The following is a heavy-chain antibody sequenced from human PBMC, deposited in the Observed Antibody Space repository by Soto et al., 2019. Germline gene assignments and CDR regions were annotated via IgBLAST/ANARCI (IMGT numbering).Heavy chain of an antibody. V-gene: IGHV1-3*01. J-gene: IGHJ4*02. D-gene: IGHD2-15*01. CDR3: GRAVGNCVGGSCYGYFDY. Sequence: ATVKVSCKNSGYTFTSYAMHWVRQAPGQRLEWMGWINAGNGDTKYSQKFQGRVTITRDTSASTAYMELSSLRSEATAVYYCGRAVGNCVGGSCYGYFDYWSKGTLVTVSS. CDR1: GYTFTSYA. CDR2: INAGNGDT.